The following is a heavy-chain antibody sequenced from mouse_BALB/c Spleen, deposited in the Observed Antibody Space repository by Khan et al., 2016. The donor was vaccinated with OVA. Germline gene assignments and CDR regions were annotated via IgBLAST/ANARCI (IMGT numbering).Heavy chain of an antibody. CDR1: GYTFSSYW. V-gene: IGHV1-9*01. CDR3: ARGAGTTYGMDY. Sequence: QVQLQQSGAELMKPGASVKIACKATGYTFSSYWIEWVKQRPGHGLEWIGEILPGRGITNYNEKFKGKATFTAETSSNTAYMQLSSLTSEDSAVYYGARGAGTTYGMDYWGQGTSVTVSS. CDR2: ILPGRGIT. D-gene: IGHD2-12*01. J-gene: IGHJ4*01.